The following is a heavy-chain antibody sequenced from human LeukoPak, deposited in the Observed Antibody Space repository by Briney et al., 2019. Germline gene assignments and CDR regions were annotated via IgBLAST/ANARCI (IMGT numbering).Heavy chain of an antibody. J-gene: IGHJ4*02. CDR1: GFSFITYA. D-gene: IGHD1-1*01. V-gene: IGHV3-23*01. CDR3: GRLSGTSGTTSRVLHY. Sequence: GGSLRLSCAASGFSFITYAVIWVRRAPGKGLEWVSAVSGSGDATYYADFVKGRFTISRDNSENTVYLQMNSLRAEDTAVYYCGRLSGTSGTTSRVLHYWGQGALVTVSS. CDR2: VSGSGDAT.